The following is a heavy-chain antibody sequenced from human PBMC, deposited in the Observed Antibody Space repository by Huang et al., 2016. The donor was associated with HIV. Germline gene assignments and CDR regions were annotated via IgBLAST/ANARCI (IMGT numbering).Heavy chain of an antibody. D-gene: IGHD4-17*01. V-gene: IGHV3-49*03. J-gene: IGHJ6*03. CDR3: SPAGDDYFYFYMDV. CDR2: GRSKAFGGAS. Sequence: QLVESGGDSVQSGRSLRLSCRGSGFIFNDFAINWFRQSPGKGREWNGFGRSKAFGGASKGAPSVKDRFTVSRDEAKNVAFLQMDNLQVDDTAIYYCSPAGDDYFYFYMDVWGNGTTVSVS. CDR1: GFIFNDFA.